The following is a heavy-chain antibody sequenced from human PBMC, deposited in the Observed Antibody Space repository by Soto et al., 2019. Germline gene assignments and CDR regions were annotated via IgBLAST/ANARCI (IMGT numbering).Heavy chain of an antibody. J-gene: IGHJ4*02. CDR2: ITGGGST. D-gene: IGHD4-17*01. Sequence: EVHLLESGGGLVQPGGSLRLSCAAFGFTFRTYAMIWVRQAPGKGLDWVSVITGGGSTYYADSVKGRFTISRDNSKNNLNLQKNSLRAEDTAVYYCAKDRDGDNGGVDYWGQGTLVTVSS. V-gene: IGHV3-23*01. CDR3: AKDRDGDNGGVDY. CDR1: GFTFRTYA.